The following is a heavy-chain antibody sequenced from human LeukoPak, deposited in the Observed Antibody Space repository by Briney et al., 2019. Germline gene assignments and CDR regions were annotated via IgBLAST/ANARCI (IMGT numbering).Heavy chain of an antibody. J-gene: IGHJ3*02. CDR3: ARPLYSGSYSVSAFDI. D-gene: IGHD1-26*01. CDR2: ITAYNGNT. V-gene: IGHV1-18*01. CDR1: GYTFTTYG. Sequence: ASVKVSCKASGYTFTTYGISWVRQAPGQGLEWMGWITAYNGNTNYAQKFQGRVTMTTDTSTSTAYMELRSLRSDDTAVYYRARPLYSGSYSVSAFDIWGQGTMVTVSS.